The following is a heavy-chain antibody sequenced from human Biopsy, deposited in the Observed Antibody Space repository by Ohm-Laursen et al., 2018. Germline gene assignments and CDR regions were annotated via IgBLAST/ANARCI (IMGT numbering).Heavy chain of an antibody. CDR3: ARATNSTGWPYYYFYGMDV. V-gene: IGHV4-34*01. CDR2: INHSGST. CDR1: GGSFSGYY. Sequence: SETLSLTWAVFGGSFSGYYWSWIRQPPGKGLEWIGEINHSGSTNNNPSLKSRVTISVDTSKNQFSLRLNSVTAADTAVYYCARATNSTGWPYYYFYGMDVWGQGTTVTVSS. D-gene: IGHD2/OR15-2a*01. J-gene: IGHJ6*02.